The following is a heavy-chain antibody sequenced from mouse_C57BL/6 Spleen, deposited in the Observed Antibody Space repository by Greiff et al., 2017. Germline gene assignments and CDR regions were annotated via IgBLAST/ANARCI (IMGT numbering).Heavy chain of an antibody. Sequence: VQLQQSVAELVRPGASVKLSCTASGFNIKNTYMHWVKQRPEQGLEWIGRIDPANGNTKYAPKFQGKATITADTSSNTAYLQLSSLTSEETAIYYCAPYYGSSWEAMDYWGQGTSVTVSS. V-gene: IGHV14-3*01. J-gene: IGHJ4*01. CDR2: IDPANGNT. CDR3: APYYGSSWEAMDY. D-gene: IGHD1-1*01. CDR1: GFNIKNTY.